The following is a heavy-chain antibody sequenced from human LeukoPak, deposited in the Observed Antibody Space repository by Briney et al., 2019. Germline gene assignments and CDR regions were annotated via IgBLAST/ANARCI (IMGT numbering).Heavy chain of an antibody. CDR2: VYYSGTT. Sequence: SETLSLTCTVSGYSISSGYYWGWIRQPPGKGLEWIGNVYYSGTTIYNPSLKSRVTISVDTAKNQFSLRLSSVTAADAAVYYCASDSSGYHWFDYWGQGTLVTVSS. D-gene: IGHD3-22*01. V-gene: IGHV4-38-2*02. J-gene: IGHJ4*02. CDR1: GYSISSGYY. CDR3: ASDSSGYHWFDY.